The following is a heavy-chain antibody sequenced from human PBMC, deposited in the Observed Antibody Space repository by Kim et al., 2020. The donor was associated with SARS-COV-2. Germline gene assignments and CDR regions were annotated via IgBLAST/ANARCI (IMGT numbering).Heavy chain of an antibody. V-gene: IGHV1-69*13. D-gene: IGHD3-22*01. CDR2: IIPIFGTA. J-gene: IGHJ4*02. CDR1: GGTFSSYA. CDR3: ARVGGYKYDSSGYGLLPPDDY. Sequence: SVKVSCKASGGTFSSYAISWVRQAPGQGLEWMGGIIPIFGTANYAQKFQGRVTITADESTSTAYMELSSLRSEDTAVYHCARVGGYKYDSSGYGLLPPDDYWGQGTLVTVSS.